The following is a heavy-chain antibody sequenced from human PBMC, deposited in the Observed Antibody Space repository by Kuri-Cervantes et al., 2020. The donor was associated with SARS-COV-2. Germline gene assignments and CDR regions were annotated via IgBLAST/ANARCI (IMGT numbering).Heavy chain of an antibody. CDR2: INHSGST. J-gene: IGHJ6*02. D-gene: IGHD1-1*01. V-gene: IGHV4-34*01. Sequence: SETLSLTCAVYGGSFSGCYWSWIRQSPGKGLEWIGEINHSGSTNYNPPLKSRVTISLETPKNQFSLNLSSVTAADTAVYYCARFSLGNDLDYYYVMDVWGQGTTVTVSS. CDR3: ARFSLGNDLDYYYVMDV. CDR1: GGSFSGCY.